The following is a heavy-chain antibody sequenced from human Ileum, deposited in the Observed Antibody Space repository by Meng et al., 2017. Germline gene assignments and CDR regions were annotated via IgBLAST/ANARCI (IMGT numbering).Heavy chain of an antibody. CDR2: SYWGDDN. CDR3: AHMAYLTAWTNAFDF. Sequence: SGPTLVKPTQTLTLTCSFSGFSLTRGVTVAWIRQPPGKALEWLSISYWGDDNRYNPSLESRLTVTQDTSRNQVVLTLTNLHPVDTGTYYCAHMAYLTAWTNAFDFWGQGTLVTVSS. V-gene: IGHV2-5*02. J-gene: IGHJ3*01. CDR1: GFSLTRGVT. D-gene: IGHD1-1*01.